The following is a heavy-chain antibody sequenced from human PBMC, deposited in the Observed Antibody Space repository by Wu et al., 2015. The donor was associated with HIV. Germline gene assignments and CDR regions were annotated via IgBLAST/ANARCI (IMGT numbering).Heavy chain of an antibody. J-gene: IGHJ5*02. V-gene: IGHV1-69*05. CDR2: IIPIFGTA. CDR3: ARVGSGWHKNWFDP. D-gene: IGHD6-19*01. Sequence: QLVQSGAEVKKPGSSVKVSCKASGGTFSSYAISWVRQAPGQGLEWMGGIIPIFGTANYAQKFQGRVTITTDESTSTAYMELSSLRSEDTAVYYCARVGSGWHKNWFDPGAREPWSPSPQ. CDR1: GGTFSSYA.